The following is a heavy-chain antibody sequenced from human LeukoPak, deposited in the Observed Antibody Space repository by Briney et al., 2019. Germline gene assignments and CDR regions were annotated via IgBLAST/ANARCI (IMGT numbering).Heavy chain of an antibody. V-gene: IGHV3-7*01. J-gene: IGHJ4*02. D-gene: IGHD1-26*01. CDR3: ARGSGSYPPGY. CDR1: GFTFSSYW. CDR2: IKQDGSEK. Sequence: GGSLRLSCAASGFTFSSYWMSWVRQAPGKGLEWVANIKQDGSEKYYVDSVKGRFTISRDNAKNSLYLQMNSLRAVDTAVYYCARGSGSYPPGYWGQGTLVTVSS.